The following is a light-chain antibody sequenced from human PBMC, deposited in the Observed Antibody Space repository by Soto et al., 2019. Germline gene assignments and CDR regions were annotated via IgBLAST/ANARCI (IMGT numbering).Light chain of an antibody. CDR2: WAS. Sequence: DFVMTQSPESLSVSLGERGTSNSRCIHSVLYRSINKNYLAWYQQKPGQPPKLLIYWASTREPGVPDRFSGSVSGTNFTLTISSLQAGDVAVYYCQQYYSTPLTFGGGTKVDIK. CDR1: HSVLYRSINKNY. CDR3: QQYYSTPLT. V-gene: IGKV4-1*01. J-gene: IGKJ4*01.